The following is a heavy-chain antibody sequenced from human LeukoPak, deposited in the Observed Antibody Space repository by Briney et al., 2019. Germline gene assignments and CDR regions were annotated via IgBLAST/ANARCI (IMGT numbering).Heavy chain of an antibody. CDR3: ARAKGGYGDY. J-gene: IGHJ4*02. D-gene: IGHD3-22*01. Sequence: GGSLRLSCAASGFAFSSYEMNWVRQAPGKGLEWVSYISSSGSTIYYADSVKGRSTISRDNAKNSLYLQMNSLRAEDTAVYYCARAKGGYGDYWGQGTLVTVSS. CDR1: GFAFSSYE. CDR2: ISSSGSTI. V-gene: IGHV3-48*03.